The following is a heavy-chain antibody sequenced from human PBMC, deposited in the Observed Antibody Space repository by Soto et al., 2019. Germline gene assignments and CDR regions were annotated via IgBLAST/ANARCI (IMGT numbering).Heavy chain of an antibody. Sequence: GASVKVSCKVSGYTLTELSMHWVRQAPGKGLEWMGGFDPEDGETTYAQKFQGRVTMTRDTSTTTVYMELSSLRYDDTAVYYCARGLGSGDYWGRGTLVTVSS. CDR2: FDPEDGET. J-gene: IGHJ4*02. CDR3: ARGLGSGDY. CDR1: GYTLTELS. V-gene: IGHV1-24*01. D-gene: IGHD6-25*01.